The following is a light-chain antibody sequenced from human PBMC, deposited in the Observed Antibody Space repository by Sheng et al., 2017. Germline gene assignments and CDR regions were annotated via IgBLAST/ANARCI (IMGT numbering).Light chain of an antibody. CDR1: HSVSSD. CDR3: QQYDKWPLP. J-gene: IGKJ4*01. Sequence: EIVLTQSPATLSLSPGERATLSCRASHSVSSDFLSWYQQKPGQAPRLLIYGASTRATGIPARFSGSGSGTEFTLTISSLQSEDFAVYYCQQYDKWPLPFGGGPRWRSN. V-gene: IGKV3-15*01. CDR2: GAS.